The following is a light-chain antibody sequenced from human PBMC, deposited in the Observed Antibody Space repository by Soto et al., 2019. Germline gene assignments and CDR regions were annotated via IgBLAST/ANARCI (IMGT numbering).Light chain of an antibody. V-gene: IGKV3-11*01. Sequence: EIVLTQSPGTLSLSPGERATLSCRASQSVSSYLAWYQQKPGQAPRLLIYDASNRATGIPARFSGSGSGTDFTLTISSLQPDDFATYYCQQYHRASITFGQGTRLEI. J-gene: IGKJ5*01. CDR2: DAS. CDR1: QSVSSY. CDR3: QQYHRASIT.